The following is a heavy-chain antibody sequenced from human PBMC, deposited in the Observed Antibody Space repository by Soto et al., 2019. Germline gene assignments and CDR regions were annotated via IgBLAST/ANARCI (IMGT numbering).Heavy chain of an antibody. J-gene: IGHJ4*02. CDR3: TTPPGLLGY. Sequence: EVQLVESGGGLVQPGGSLRLSCAASGFTFSSYEMNWVRQAPGKGLEWVSYISSSGSTIYYADSVKGRFTISRDNAKNSLYLQMNSLKTEDTAVYYCTTPPGLLGYWGQGTLVTVSS. D-gene: IGHD2-15*01. V-gene: IGHV3-48*03. CDR2: ISSSGSTI. CDR1: GFTFSSYE.